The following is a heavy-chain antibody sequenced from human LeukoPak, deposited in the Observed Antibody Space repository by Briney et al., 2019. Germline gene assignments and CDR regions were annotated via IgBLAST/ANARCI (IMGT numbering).Heavy chain of an antibody. Sequence: GGSLRLSCAASGFTFSSYAMSWVRQAPGKGLEWVSTIGGSGGSTYYADSVKGRFTISRDNSKNTLYLQMNSLRAEDTAVYSCAKDSGTYYKAFDYWGQGTLVTVSS. D-gene: IGHD1-26*01. CDR3: AKDSGTYYKAFDY. J-gene: IGHJ4*02. CDR1: GFTFSSYA. V-gene: IGHV3-23*01. CDR2: IGGSGGST.